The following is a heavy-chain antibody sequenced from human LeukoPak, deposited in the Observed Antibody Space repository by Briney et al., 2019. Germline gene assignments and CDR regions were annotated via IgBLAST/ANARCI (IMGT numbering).Heavy chain of an antibody. CDR1: GFTFSSYS. V-gene: IGHV3-21*01. D-gene: IGHD3-10*01. CDR3: ARSGAVRGIIIDYYYMDV. CDR2: ISSSSSYI. Sequence: GGSLRLSCAASGFTFSSYSMNWVRQAPGKGLEWVSSISSSSSYIYYADSVKGRFTISRDNAKNSLYLQMNSLRAEDTAVYYCARSGAVRGIIIDYYYMDVWGEGTTVTVSS. J-gene: IGHJ6*03.